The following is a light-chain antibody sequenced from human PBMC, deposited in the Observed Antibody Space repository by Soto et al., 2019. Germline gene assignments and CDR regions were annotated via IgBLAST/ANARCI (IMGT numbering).Light chain of an antibody. J-gene: IGLJ3*02. CDR1: SSDVGGYNY. V-gene: IGLV2-8*01. CDR3: SSYAGSNKGV. CDR2: EVS. Sequence: QSVLTQPPSASGSPGQSVTISCTGTSSDVGGYNYVSWYQQHPGKAPKLMIYEVSKRPSGVPDRFSGSKSGNTASLTVSGLQAEDEADYYCSSYAGSNKGVFGGGTKLTFL.